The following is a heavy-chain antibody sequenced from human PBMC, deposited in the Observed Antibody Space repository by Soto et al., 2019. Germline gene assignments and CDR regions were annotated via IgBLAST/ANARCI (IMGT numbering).Heavy chain of an antibody. V-gene: IGHV4-39*01. J-gene: IGHJ3*02. Sequence: SETLSLTCTVSGGSISSSSYYWGWIRQPPGKGLEWIGSIYYSGSTYYNPSLKSRVTISVDTSKNQFSLKLSSVTAADTAVYYCAREAKLYHLAFDIWGQGTMVTVSS. CDR1: GGSISSSSYY. D-gene: IGHD2-15*01. CDR3: AREAKLYHLAFDI. CDR2: IYYSGST.